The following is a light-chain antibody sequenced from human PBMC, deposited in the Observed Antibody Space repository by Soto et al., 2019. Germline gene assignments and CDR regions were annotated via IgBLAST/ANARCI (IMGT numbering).Light chain of an antibody. CDR2: GDN. J-gene: IGLJ1*01. Sequence: QSVLTQPPSVCGAPGQRVSISCTGSTSNIGAPYDVHWYQHLPGTAPKLLIYGDNNRPSGDPDRFSGSKSGTSASLAITRLQAEDEADYYCQSYDISLHNYVFGTGTKVTVL. CDR1: TSNIGAPYD. CDR3: QSYDISLHNYV. V-gene: IGLV1-40*01.